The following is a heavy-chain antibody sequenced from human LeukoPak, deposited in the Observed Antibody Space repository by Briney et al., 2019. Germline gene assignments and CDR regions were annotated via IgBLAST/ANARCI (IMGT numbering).Heavy chain of an antibody. CDR2: IKQDGSEK. Sequence: GGSLRLSCAASGFTFSSYWMSWVRQAPGKGLEWVANIKQDGSEKYYVDSVKGRFTISRDNAKNSLYLQMNSLRAEDTAVYYCARVVDDFWSGYSTRFDYWGQGTLVTVSS. J-gene: IGHJ4*02. CDR1: GFTFSSYW. CDR3: ARVVDDFWSGYSTRFDY. V-gene: IGHV3-7*01. D-gene: IGHD3-3*01.